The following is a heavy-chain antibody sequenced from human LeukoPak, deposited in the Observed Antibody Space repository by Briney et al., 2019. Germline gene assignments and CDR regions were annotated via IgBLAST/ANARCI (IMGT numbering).Heavy chain of an antibody. Sequence: GGSLRLSCAASGFTVSSNYMSWVRQAPGKGLEWVSVIYSGGSTYYPDSVKGRFTISRDNSKNTLYLQMNSLRAEDTAVYYCARGLPYLQLAFDIWGQGTMVTVSS. CDR3: ARGLPYLQLAFDI. V-gene: IGHV3-66*02. CDR2: IYSGGST. CDR1: GFTVSSNY. D-gene: IGHD3-3*02. J-gene: IGHJ3*02.